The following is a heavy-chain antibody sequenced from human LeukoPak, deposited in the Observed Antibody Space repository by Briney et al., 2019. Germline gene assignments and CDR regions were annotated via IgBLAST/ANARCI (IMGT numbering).Heavy chain of an antibody. V-gene: IGHV1-18*01. CDR2: ITSYNGNT. CDR1: GYTFTSYG. J-gene: IGHJ3*02. CDR3: ATDRSNLERRADDAFDI. Sequence: ASVKVSCKASGYTFTSYGISWVRQAPGQGLEWMGWITSYNGNTNYAQKLQGRVTMTTDTSTSTAYMELSSLRSEDTAVYYCATDRSNLERRADDAFDIWGQGTMVTVSS. D-gene: IGHD1-1*01.